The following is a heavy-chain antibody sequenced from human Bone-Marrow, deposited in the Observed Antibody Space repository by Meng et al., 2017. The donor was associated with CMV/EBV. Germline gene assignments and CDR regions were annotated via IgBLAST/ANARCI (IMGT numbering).Heavy chain of an antibody. CDR1: GGSFSGYY. V-gene: IGHV4-34*01. CDR3: ARGPPYYVIYYGMDV. D-gene: IGHD3-22*01. Sequence: SETLSLTCAVYGGSFSGYYWSWIRQPPGKGLEWIGEINHSGSTNYNPSLKSRVTISVDTSKNQFSLKLSSVTAADTAVYYCARGPPYYVIYYGMDVWGQGTTVTVSS. CDR2: INHSGST. J-gene: IGHJ6*02.